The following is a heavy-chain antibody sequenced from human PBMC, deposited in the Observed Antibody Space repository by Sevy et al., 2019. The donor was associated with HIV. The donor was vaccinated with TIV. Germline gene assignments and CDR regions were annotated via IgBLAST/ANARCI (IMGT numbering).Heavy chain of an antibody. Sequence: GGSLRLSCAASGFTFSSYAMSWVRQAPGKGLEWVSAISGSGGSTYYADSVKGRFTISRDNSKNTLYLQMNSLRAEDTAVYYCAKEGGGYYDFWSGYYRHLNPYMDVWGKGTTVTVSS. CDR2: ISGSGGST. J-gene: IGHJ6*03. V-gene: IGHV3-23*01. D-gene: IGHD3-3*01. CDR3: AKEGGGYYDFWSGYYRHLNPYMDV. CDR1: GFTFSSYA.